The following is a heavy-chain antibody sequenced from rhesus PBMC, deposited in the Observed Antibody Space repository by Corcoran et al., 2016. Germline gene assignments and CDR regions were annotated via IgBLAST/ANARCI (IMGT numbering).Heavy chain of an antibody. J-gene: IGHJ4*01. D-gene: IGHD6-25*01. CDR2: INIGGGTT. V-gene: IGHV3S5*01. Sequence: EVQLVETGGGLVQPGGSLKLSCAASGFTFSSYGISWVRLAPGKGLEWVSAINIGGGTTYYADSVKGRFTISKDNSKNTLSLQMNSLRAEDTAVYYCAKVGYSGSWGDWGQGVLVTVSS. CDR3: AKVGYSGSWGD. CDR1: GFTFSSYG.